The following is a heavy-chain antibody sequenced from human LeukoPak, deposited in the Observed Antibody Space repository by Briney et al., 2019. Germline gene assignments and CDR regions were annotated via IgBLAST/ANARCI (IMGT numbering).Heavy chain of an antibody. CDR3: ARGNDYGGNHFDY. Sequence: SQTLSFTCTVSGGSISSYYWSWIRQPPGKGLEWIGYIYYSGNTNYNPSLKSRVTISVDKSKNQFSLNLNSVTAADTAVYYCARGNDYGGNHFDYWGQGTLVTVSS. CDR2: IYYSGNT. V-gene: IGHV4-59*12. D-gene: IGHD4-23*01. J-gene: IGHJ4*02. CDR1: GGSISSYY.